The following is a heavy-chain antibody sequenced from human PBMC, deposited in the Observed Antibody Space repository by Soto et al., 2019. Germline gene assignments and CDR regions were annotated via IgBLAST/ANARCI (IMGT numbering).Heavy chain of an antibody. CDR1: GFTFNNFA. CDR3: AKGAEMPTIPFDY. Sequence: EVLLLESGGGLVPRGGSLRLSCEASGFTFNNFAMSWVRQAPGRGLEWVSRINKSGGSRYYADSVRGRFTVSRDNSKNTLFLQMNSLRDEDTAIYYCAKGAEMPTIPFDYWGQGALVTVSS. J-gene: IGHJ4*02. D-gene: IGHD1-1*01. CDR2: INKSGGSR. V-gene: IGHV3-23*01.